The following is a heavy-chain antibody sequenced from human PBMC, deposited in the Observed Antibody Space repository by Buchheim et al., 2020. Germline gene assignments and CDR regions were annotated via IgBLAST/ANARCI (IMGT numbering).Heavy chain of an antibody. CDR1: GFTFSSYA. J-gene: IGHJ4*02. Sequence: EVQLLESGGGLVQPGGSLRLSCAASGFTFSSYAMSWVRQAPGKGLEWVSAISGSGGSTYYADSVKGRFTISRDNSKNALYLQRNSLRAEDTAVYYCAKDPNSLRYNWNYFDYWGQGTL. V-gene: IGHV3-23*01. D-gene: IGHD1-20*01. CDR2: ISGSGGST. CDR3: AKDPNSLRYNWNYFDY.